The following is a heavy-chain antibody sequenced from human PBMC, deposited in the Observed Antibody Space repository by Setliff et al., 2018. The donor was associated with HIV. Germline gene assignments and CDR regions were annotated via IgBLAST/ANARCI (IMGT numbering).Heavy chain of an antibody. CDR2: IYYSGST. D-gene: IGHD2-2*01. Sequence: SETLSLTCTVSGGSISIISYYWGWIRQPPGKGLEYIGSIYYSGSTYYNPSLKSRVTISVDTSKNQFSLNLSSVTAADTAVCYCARVDCSGTSCYRDSYYYMDVWGKGTTVTVS. J-gene: IGHJ6*03. CDR1: GGSISIISYY. V-gene: IGHV4-39*01. CDR3: ARVDCSGTSCYRDSYYYMDV.